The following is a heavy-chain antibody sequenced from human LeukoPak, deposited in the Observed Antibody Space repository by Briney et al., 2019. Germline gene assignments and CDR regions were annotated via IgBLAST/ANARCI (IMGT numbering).Heavy chain of an antibody. V-gene: IGHV4-34*01. CDR1: GFTFNTYS. Sequence: GSLRLSCAASGFTFNTYSMTWIRQPPGKGLEWIGEINHSGSTNYNPSLKSRVTISVDTSKNQFSLKLTSVTAADTAVYYCARYLTLRAYSVDYYWGQGSLVTVSS. CDR3: ARYLTLRAYSVDYY. D-gene: IGHD5/OR15-5a*01. CDR2: INHSGST. J-gene: IGHJ4*02.